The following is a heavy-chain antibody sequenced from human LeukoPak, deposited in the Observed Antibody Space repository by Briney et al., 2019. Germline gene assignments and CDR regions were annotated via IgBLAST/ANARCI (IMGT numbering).Heavy chain of an antibody. CDR3: ARVGTAEGTLEDY. D-gene: IGHD6-13*01. CDR2: IKHDGSEK. J-gene: IGHJ4*02. Sequence: GGSLRLSCAASGFTFSSYWMSWVRQPPGKGLEWVANIKHDGSEKYYVDCVKGRFTISRDNARTSLYLQMNSLRAEDTAVYYCARVGTAEGTLEDYWGQGTLVTVSS. CDR1: GFTFSSYW. V-gene: IGHV3-7*01.